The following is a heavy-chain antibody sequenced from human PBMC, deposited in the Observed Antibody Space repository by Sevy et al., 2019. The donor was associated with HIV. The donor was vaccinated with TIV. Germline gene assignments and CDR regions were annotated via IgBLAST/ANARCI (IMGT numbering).Heavy chain of an antibody. Sequence: GGSLRLSCAASGFTFRSYAMHWVRQAPGKGLEWVALIEYDGSKKYYADSVKGRFTISRDNSKNTLYPQMNSLRAEDTATYYCARDRFSGSLDYWGQGTLVTVSS. D-gene: IGHD1-26*01. V-gene: IGHV3-30*04. J-gene: IGHJ4*02. CDR2: IEYDGSKK. CDR3: ARDRFSGSLDY. CDR1: GFTFRSYA.